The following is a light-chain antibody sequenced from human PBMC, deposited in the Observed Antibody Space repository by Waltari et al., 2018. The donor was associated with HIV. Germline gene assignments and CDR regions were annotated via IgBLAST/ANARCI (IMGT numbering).Light chain of an antibody. CDR3: GTWDSSLGGVV. CDR2: DNN. Sequence: QSVLTQPPSVSAAPGQKVTISCSGSSSNIGKNFVSWYKQLPGTAPKLLIYDNNKRPSGIPDRFSGSKSGTSATLGITGLQTGDEADYYCGTWDSSLGGVVFGGGTKLTVL. V-gene: IGLV1-51*01. CDR1: SSNIGKNF. J-gene: IGLJ3*02.